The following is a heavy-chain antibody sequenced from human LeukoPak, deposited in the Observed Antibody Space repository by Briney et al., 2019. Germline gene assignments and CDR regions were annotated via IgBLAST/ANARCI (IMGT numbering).Heavy chain of an antibody. V-gene: IGHV1-69*04. Sequence: SVKVSCKASGGTFSSYAISWVRQAPGQGLEWMGRIIPIFGIANYAQKFQGRVTIPADKSTSTAYLELSSLRSEDTAVYYCARLIENYGMDVWGQGTTVTVSS. CDR2: IIPIFGIA. CDR1: GGTFSSYA. J-gene: IGHJ6*02. CDR3: ARLIENYGMDV.